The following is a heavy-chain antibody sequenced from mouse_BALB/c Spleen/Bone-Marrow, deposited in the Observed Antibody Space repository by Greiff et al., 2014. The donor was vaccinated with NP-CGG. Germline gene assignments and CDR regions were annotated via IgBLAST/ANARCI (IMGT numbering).Heavy chain of an antibody. CDR1: GFKIKDTF. CDR2: IDPADGNT. V-gene: IGHV14-3*02. J-gene: IGHJ2*01. CDR3: TRGEDY. Sequence: DVQLQESGAELVKPGASVKLSCTGSGFKIKDTFMHWVKQRPEQGLEWIGRIDPADGNTKYDPKFQGKATITADTSSNTAYLHLTSLTSEDTAVYYCTRGEDYWGQGTTLAVSS.